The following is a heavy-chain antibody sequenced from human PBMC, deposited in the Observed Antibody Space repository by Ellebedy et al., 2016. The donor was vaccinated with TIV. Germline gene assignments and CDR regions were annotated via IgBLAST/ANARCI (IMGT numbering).Heavy chain of an antibody. J-gene: IGHJ5*02. V-gene: IGHV1-8*03. Sequence: AASVKVSCKASGYSFATYGVTWVRQASGQGLEWMGWMNPDSGKTGCAQKFQGRVTITRDTSASTAYMELSSLRSEDTAVYYCARLSRVYDSSGYNWFDPWGQGTLVTVSS. CDR2: MNPDSGKT. D-gene: IGHD3-22*01. CDR3: ARLSRVYDSSGYNWFDP. CDR1: GYSFATYG.